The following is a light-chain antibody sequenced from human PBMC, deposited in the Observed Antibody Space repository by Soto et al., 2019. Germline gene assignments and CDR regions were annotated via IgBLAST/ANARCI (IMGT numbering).Light chain of an antibody. Sequence: EIKMNQSRSSLSASVGDRVTITCRASQSISSYLNWYQQKPGKAPKLLIYAASSLQSGVPSRFSGSGSGTDFTLTISSLQPEDFATYYCQQSYSTPPITFGQGTRLEIK. CDR3: QQSYSTPPIT. V-gene: IGKV1-39*01. CDR2: AAS. J-gene: IGKJ5*01. CDR1: QSISSY.